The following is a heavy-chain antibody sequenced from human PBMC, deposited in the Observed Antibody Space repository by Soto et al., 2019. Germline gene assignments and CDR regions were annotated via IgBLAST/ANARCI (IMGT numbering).Heavy chain of an antibody. D-gene: IGHD3-22*01. Sequence: GESLKISCNGSGYIFTSYWIGWGRQMPGKGLEWMGIIYPGDSDTRYSPSFQGQVTISADKSISTAYLQWSSLKASDTAMYYCARGLVKDYYYDSSGNFDYWGQGTLVTVSS. CDR1: GYIFTSYW. CDR3: ARGLVKDYYYDSSGNFDY. CDR2: IYPGDSDT. J-gene: IGHJ4*02. V-gene: IGHV5-51*01.